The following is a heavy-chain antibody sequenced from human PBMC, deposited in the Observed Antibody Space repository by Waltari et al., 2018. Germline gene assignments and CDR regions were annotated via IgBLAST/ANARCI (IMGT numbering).Heavy chain of an antibody. CDR1: GFTFSSYS. J-gene: IGHJ4*02. Sequence: QVQMVESGGGVVQPGRSLRLSGAASGFTFSSYSIHWVRQAPGKGLEWVALMSYDGSSKYYADSVKGRFTVSRDNSKNTVYLQLNSLRVEDTAVYYCAREDICRSTTCYTLDYWGLGTLVTVSS. CDR2: MSYDGSSK. CDR3: AREDICRSTTCYTLDY. D-gene: IGHD2-2*02. V-gene: IGHV3-30*01.